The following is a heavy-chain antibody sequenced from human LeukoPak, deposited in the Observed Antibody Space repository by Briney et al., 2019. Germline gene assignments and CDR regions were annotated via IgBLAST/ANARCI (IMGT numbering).Heavy chain of an antibody. CDR1: RFSFSSDT. CDR2: INAAGGST. J-gene: IGHJ4*02. CDR3: AKVFDYGGSFDY. V-gene: IGHV3-23*01. Sequence: GGSLRLSCADSRFSFSSDTMSWVRQAPGKGLEWVSTINAAGGSTFYAASVKGRFTISRDNSKNTLYLQMNSLRAEDTAVYYCAKVFDYGGSFDYWGQGTLVTVSS. D-gene: IGHD4-23*01.